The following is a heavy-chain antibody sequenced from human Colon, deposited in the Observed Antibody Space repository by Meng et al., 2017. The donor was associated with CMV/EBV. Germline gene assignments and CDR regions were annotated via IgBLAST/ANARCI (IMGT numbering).Heavy chain of an antibody. CDR3: AREGSVMMDDAFDI. D-gene: IGHD2-21*01. CDR1: GDSSTTYY. Sequence: SETLSLTCTVSGDSSTTYYWSWIRQPPGKGLEWVGYMSYSGHFKSNPTLKSRVTMSVDTSKNQFSLTVESVTAADTAMYYCAREGSVMMDDAFDIWGQGTMVTVSS. V-gene: IGHV4-59*01. CDR2: MSYSGHF. J-gene: IGHJ3*02.